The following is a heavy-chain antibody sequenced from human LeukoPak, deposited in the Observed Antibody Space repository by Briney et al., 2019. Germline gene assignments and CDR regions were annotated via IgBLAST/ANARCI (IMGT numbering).Heavy chain of an antibody. Sequence: GESLKISCKASGYTFTRYAMHWVRQAPGQRLEWMGWINTGNGNTKYSQKFQVRVTFTRDTSASTAYMELSSLRSEDTAVYYCARSGGVYDFWSGYFHEGYYFDYWGQGTLVTVSS. CDR3: ARSGGVYDFWSGYFHEGYYFDY. J-gene: IGHJ4*02. CDR1: GYTFTRYA. CDR2: INTGNGNT. D-gene: IGHD3-3*01. V-gene: IGHV1-3*04.